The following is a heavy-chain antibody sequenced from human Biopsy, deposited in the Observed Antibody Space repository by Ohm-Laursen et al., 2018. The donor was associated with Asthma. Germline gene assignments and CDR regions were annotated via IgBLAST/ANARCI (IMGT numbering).Heavy chain of an antibody. D-gene: IGHD3-10*01. Sequence: ASETVSCKTSGYTFNSAGNTWVRQAPGQGLEWMGWISVYNGNTKVAQKLQDRVTMITDTSTSTAYMELRSLRCDDTAVYFCARAVDYSHYYGIDVWGQGTTVTVS. CDR3: ARAVDYSHYYGIDV. V-gene: IGHV1-18*01. J-gene: IGHJ6*02. CDR2: ISVYNGNT. CDR1: GYTFNSAG.